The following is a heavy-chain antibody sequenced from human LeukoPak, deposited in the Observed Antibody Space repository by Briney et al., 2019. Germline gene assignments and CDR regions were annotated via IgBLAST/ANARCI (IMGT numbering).Heavy chain of an antibody. D-gene: IGHD2-8*02. CDR2: IRGSSTDI. CDR3: VREHYWAFDH. CDR1: GFIFSDYS. Sequence: GGSLRLSCEASGFIFSDYSMNWVRQAPGKGLEWIAYIRGSSTDITYADSVKGRFSIYRDDAKNSLYLQMGSLRAEDTAVYYCVREHYWAFDHWGQGILVTVSS. V-gene: IGHV3-48*01. J-gene: IGHJ4*02.